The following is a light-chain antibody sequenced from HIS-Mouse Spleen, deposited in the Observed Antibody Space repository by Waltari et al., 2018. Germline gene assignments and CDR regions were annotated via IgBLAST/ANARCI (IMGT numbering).Light chain of an antibody. V-gene: IGLV3-10*01. CDR1: ASPKKS. CDR2: EDS. Sequence: SYELTQPPSVSVSPGQTARITCAGEASPKKSAYWYQQKSGQAPVLGIYEDSKRPSGIPERFSGSSSGTMATLTISGAQVEDEADYYCYSTDSSGNHRVFGGGTKLTVL. CDR3: YSTDSSGNHRV. J-gene: IGLJ2*01.